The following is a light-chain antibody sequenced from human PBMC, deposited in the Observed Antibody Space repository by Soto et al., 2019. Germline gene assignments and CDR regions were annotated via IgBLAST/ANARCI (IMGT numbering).Light chain of an antibody. CDR1: SSNIGAGYD. V-gene: IGLV1-40*01. J-gene: IGLJ1*01. CDR2: GNN. CDR3: QSYDIQLSAFYV. Sequence: QSVLTQPPSVSGAPGQRVTISCTGSSSNIGAGYDVHWYQHFPGRAPKLLIYGNNNRPSGVPDRFSGSNSGTSASLAITGLQAEDDSDYFCQSYDIQLSAFYVFGTGTKVTVL.